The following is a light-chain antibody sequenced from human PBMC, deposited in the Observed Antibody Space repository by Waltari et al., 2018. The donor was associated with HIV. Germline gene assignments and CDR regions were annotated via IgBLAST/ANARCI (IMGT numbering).Light chain of an antibody. J-gene: IGKJ4*01. CDR3: QQYHDLPLT. V-gene: IGKV1-33*01. CDR2: DTS. Sequence: DIQMTQSPSSLSASVGDRVTITCRASQDITTYLNWYQHKPGKAPKLLINDTSNLETGVPLRFSGSGSETHFIFTISSLQSEDIATYYCQQYHDLPLTFGGGTKVEIK. CDR1: QDITTY.